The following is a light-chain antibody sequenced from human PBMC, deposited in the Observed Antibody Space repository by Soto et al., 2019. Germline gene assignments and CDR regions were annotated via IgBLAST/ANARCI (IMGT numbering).Light chain of an antibody. CDR3: QQYYSYPKT. Sequence: DIQMAQSPSSLSSSVGDRLSMTCRASQVIRNDLAWYQQKPGKAPKLLIYAASTLQSGVPSRFSGSGSGTDFTLTISCLQSEDFATYYCQQYYSYPKTFGQGTKVDTK. CDR1: QVIRND. CDR2: AAS. V-gene: IGKV1-17*01. J-gene: IGKJ1*01.